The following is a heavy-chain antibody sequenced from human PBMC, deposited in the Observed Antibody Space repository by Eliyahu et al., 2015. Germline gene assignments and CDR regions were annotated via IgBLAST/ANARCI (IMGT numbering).Heavy chain of an antibody. CDR3: LGQTFSFGEWGQPY. D-gene: IGHD7-27*01. J-gene: IGHJ4*02. Sequence: EVQLVESGGGLVQPGGSLKLSCAASGFXFXXSSMPWVRQASGKGPEWVGRIGAKRNNYATVYVESVKGRFTVSRDDSKNTAYLQMSSLKTEDTAVYYCLGQTFSFGEWGQPYWGQGTLVTVSS. V-gene: IGHV3-73*02. CDR1: GFXFXXSS. CDR2: IGAKRNNYAT.